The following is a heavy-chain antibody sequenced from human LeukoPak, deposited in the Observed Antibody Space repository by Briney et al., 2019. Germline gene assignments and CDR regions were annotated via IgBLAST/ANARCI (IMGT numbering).Heavy chain of an antibody. CDR2: ISSSSSTI. J-gene: IGHJ3*02. Sequence: GGSLRLSCAASGFTFSSYSMNWVRQAPGKGLEWVSYISSSSSTIYYADSVKGRFTISRDNAKNSLYLQMNSLRAEDTAVYYCAKSKFRCSSTSCYYRDAFDIWGQGTMVTVSS. D-gene: IGHD2-2*01. CDR1: GFTFSSYS. CDR3: AKSKFRCSSTSCYYRDAFDI. V-gene: IGHV3-48*01.